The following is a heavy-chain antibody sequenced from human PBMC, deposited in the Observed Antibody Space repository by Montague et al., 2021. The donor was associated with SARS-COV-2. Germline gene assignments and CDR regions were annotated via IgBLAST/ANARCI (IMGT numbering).Heavy chain of an antibody. CDR3: ACADITMVRGVNRWAFDI. CDR2: IYYSWST. Sequence: SETLSLTCTVSGGSISTYYWCWIRQPPGQGLELIWYIYYSWSTNSYSSLKSRVTISVYTSTNQFSLKLSSVTATATAVYDCACADITMVRGVNRWAFDIWGQGTMVTVSS. D-gene: IGHD3-10*01. V-gene: IGHV4-59*01. CDR1: GGSISTYY. J-gene: IGHJ3*02.